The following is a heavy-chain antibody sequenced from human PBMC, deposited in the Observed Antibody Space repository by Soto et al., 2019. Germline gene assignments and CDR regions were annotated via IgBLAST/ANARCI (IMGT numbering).Heavy chain of an antibody. CDR2: IDESGTNT. Sequence: PGGSLRLSCAASGFTFSNYALSWVRQAPGKGLEWVSGIDESGTNTYYADSVKGRFTISRDNSKNTVYLQMNSLRGEDTAVYYCAKDGAIAAADYFFDYWGQGSLVTVSS. CDR3: AKDGAIAAADYFFDY. CDR1: GFTFSNYA. V-gene: IGHV3-23*01. D-gene: IGHD6-13*01. J-gene: IGHJ4*02.